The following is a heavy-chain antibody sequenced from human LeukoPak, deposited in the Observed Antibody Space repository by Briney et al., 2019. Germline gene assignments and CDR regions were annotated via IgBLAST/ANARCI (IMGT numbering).Heavy chain of an antibody. CDR2: LSGSGVST. CDR1: GFTFSIYA. Sequence: GGSLRLSCAASGFTFSIYAMSWVRQAPGKGLEWVSALSGSGVSTYYAESVKGRFTISRDNSKNTLYLQMNSLRAEDTAVYYCARGFDASGYLDSWGQGTLVTVSS. J-gene: IGHJ5*01. V-gene: IGHV3-23*01. D-gene: IGHD3-22*01. CDR3: ARGFDASGYLDS.